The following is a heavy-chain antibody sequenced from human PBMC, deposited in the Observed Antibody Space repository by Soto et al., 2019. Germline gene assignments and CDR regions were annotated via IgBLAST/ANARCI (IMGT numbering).Heavy chain of an antibody. CDR2: ISAYNGNT. J-gene: IGHJ6*03. Sequence: ASVKVSCKASGYTFTSYGISWVRQAPGQGLEWMGWISAYNGNTNYAQKLQGRVTMTTDTSTSTAYMDLRSLRSDDTAVYYCARGRYCSSTSCYPIQTSNYYYYYYMDVWGKGTTVTVSS. CDR1: GYTFTSYG. D-gene: IGHD2-2*01. V-gene: IGHV1-18*01. CDR3: ARGRYCSSTSCYPIQTSNYYYYYYMDV.